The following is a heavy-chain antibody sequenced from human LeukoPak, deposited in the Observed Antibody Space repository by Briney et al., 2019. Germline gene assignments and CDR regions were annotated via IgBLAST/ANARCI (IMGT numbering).Heavy chain of an antibody. J-gene: IGHJ4*02. Sequence: PGGSLTLSCAASGLTFSSYAMSWVRQAAGKGLEWVSAISGSGGSTYYADSVEGRFTISRENSKNTLYLQMNSLRAEDTAVYYCAKHFYSFDYWGQGTLVTVSS. V-gene: IGHV3-23*01. CDR2: ISGSGGST. D-gene: IGHD2/OR15-2a*01. CDR3: AKHFYSFDY. CDR1: GLTFSSYA.